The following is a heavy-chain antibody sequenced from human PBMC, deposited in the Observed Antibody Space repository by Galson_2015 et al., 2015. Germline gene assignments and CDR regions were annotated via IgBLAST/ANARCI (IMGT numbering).Heavy chain of an antibody. CDR1: GFTFSRYS. CDR2: TSSSSTYI. J-gene: IGHJ4*02. Sequence: SLRLSCAVSGFTFSRYSMNWVRQAPGKGLEWVSSTSSSSTYIYYADSVKGRFTISRDNAKNSLYLQMNSLRAEDTAVYYCAREALAYCGGDCYSGYYFDYWGQGTLVTVSS. V-gene: IGHV3-21*01. CDR3: AREALAYCGGDCYSGYYFDY. D-gene: IGHD2-21*02.